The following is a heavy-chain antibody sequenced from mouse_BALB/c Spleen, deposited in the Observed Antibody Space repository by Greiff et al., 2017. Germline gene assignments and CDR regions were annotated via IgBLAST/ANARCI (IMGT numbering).Heavy chain of an antibody. CDR1: GYSITSDYA. D-gene: IGHD2-1*01. Sequence: VQLQQSGPGLVKPSQSLSLTCTVTGYSITSDYAWNWIRQFPGNKLEWMGYISYSGSTSYNPSLKSRISITRDTSKNQFFLQLNSVTTEDTATYYCAREGNKYYYAMDYWGQGTSVTVSS. V-gene: IGHV3-2*02. CDR2: ISYSGST. J-gene: IGHJ4*01. CDR3: AREGNKYYYAMDY.